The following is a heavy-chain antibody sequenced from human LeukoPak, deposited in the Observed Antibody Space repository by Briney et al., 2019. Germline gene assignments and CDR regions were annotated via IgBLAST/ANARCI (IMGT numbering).Heavy chain of an antibody. D-gene: IGHD3-22*01. CDR1: GFTFDDYG. Sequence: GGSLRLSCAASGFTFDDYGMSWVRQAPGKGLEWVSGINWNGGSTGYADSVKGRFTISRDNAKNSLYLQMNSLRAEDTALYYCARANDYYDSSGYYYDYFDYWGQGTLVTVSS. CDR2: INWNGGST. CDR3: ARANDYYDSSGYYYDYFDY. J-gene: IGHJ4*02. V-gene: IGHV3-20*04.